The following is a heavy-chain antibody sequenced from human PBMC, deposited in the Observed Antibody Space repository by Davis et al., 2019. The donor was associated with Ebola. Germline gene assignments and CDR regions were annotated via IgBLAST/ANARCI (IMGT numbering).Heavy chain of an antibody. CDR1: GFTVSSDY. CDR3: ARDLPGGDWYFDL. CDR2: ISSSGSTI. J-gene: IGHJ2*01. D-gene: IGHD1-14*01. Sequence: GGSLRLSCVASGFTVSSDYMSWIRQAPGKGLEWVSYISSSGSTIYYADSVRGRFTISRDNSKNTLYLQMSSLRAEDTAVYYCARDLPGGDWYFDLWGRGTLVTVSS. V-gene: IGHV3-11*04.